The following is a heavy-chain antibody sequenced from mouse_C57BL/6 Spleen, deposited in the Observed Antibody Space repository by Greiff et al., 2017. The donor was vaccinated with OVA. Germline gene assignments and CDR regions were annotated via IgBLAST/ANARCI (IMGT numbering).Heavy chain of an antibody. CDR3: ARSSSGYGAMDY. J-gene: IGHJ4*01. CDR1: GYAFSSYW. V-gene: IGHV1-80*01. CDR2: IYPGDGDT. Sequence: VQLQQSGAELVKPGASVKISCKASGYAFSSYWMNWVKQRPGKGLEWIGQIYPGDGDTNYNGKFKGKATLTADKSSSTAYMQLSSLTSEDSAVYFCARSSSGYGAMDYWGQGTSVTVSS. D-gene: IGHD3-2*02.